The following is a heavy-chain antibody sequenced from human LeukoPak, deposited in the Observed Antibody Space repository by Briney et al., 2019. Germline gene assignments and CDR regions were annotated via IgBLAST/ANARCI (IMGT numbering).Heavy chain of an antibody. Sequence: ASVKVSCKASGYTFTGYYMHWVRQAPGQGLEWMGWINPNSGGTNYAQKLQGRVTMTTDTSTSTAYMELRSLRSDDTAVYYCARGGDYGDYLKAFDIWGQGTMVTVSS. J-gene: IGHJ3*02. CDR2: INPNSGGT. V-gene: IGHV1-2*02. CDR1: GYTFTGYY. CDR3: ARGGDYGDYLKAFDI. D-gene: IGHD4-17*01.